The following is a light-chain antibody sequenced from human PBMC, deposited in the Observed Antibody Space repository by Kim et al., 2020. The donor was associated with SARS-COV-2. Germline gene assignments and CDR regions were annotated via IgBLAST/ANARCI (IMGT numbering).Light chain of an antibody. J-gene: IGLJ1*01. CDR3: SSWTTSFTRV. V-gene: IGLV2-14*03. CDR1: SSDIGAFNY. CDR2: DVY. Sequence: GQWITISCTGTSSDIGAFNYVSWYQQHPGEAHKLMIYDVYNRPSGISARFSASKSGNTASLTISGLQAEDEADYYCSSWTTSFTRVFGTGTKVTVL.